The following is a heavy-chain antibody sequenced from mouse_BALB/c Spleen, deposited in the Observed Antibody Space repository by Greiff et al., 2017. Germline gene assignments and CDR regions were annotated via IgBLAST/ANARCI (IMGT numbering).Heavy chain of an antibody. J-gene: IGHJ3*01. CDR2: IYPGDGDT. CDR3: AREGRGNPFAY. CDR1: GYAFSSYW. D-gene: IGHD2-1*01. Sequence: VQLQQSGAELVRPGSSVKISCKASGYAFSSYWMNWVKQRPGQGLEWIGQIYPGDGDTNYNGKFKGKATLTADKSSSTAYMQLSSLTSEDSAVYFCAREGRGNPFAYWGQGTLVTVSA. V-gene: IGHV1-80*01.